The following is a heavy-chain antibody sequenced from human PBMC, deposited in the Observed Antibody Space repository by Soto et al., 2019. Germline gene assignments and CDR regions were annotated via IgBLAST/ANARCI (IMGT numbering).Heavy chain of an antibody. CDR3: ANSGIGAAAGTGDN. J-gene: IGHJ4*02. D-gene: IGHD3-10*01. Sequence: QVQLVESGGGVVQPGRSLRLSCAASGFTFSSYGMHWVRQAPGKGLEWVSVLSSDGSDKYYADSVKGRFTISRDNSKNTMYLHMNNLRTEDTALYYCANSGIGAAAGTGDNWGQGTLVTVSS. CDR1: GFTFSSYG. V-gene: IGHV3-30*18. CDR2: LSSDGSDK.